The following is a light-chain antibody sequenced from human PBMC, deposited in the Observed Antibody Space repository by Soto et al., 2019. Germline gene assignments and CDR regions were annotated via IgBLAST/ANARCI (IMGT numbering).Light chain of an antibody. CDR2: GAS. J-gene: IGKJ1*01. CDR1: QTVNNN. CDR3: QQYNNWPQT. Sequence: VMTQAPATLSVSPGEGATLSCRASQTVNNNVAWYQLKDGQVPRLLIYGASTRATDIPARFSGSGSGTEFTLTISSLQSEDFAEYHCQQYNNWPQTFGQGTKGDIK. V-gene: IGKV3-15*01.